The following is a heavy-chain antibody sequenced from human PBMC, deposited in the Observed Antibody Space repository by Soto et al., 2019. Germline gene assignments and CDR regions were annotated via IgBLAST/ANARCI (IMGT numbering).Heavy chain of an antibody. J-gene: IGHJ3*02. Sequence: GTSVGLSCKVCGYGLAELSMRWVRQAHGKGLEWMGGFDPEDGETIYAQKFQGRVTMTEDTSTDTAYMELSSLRSEDTAVYYCATLVYLGDILNKGAFDIWGQGTMVTVSS. CDR3: ATLVYLGDILNKGAFDI. CDR1: GYGLAELS. V-gene: IGHV1-24*01. CDR2: FDPEDGET. D-gene: IGHD3-9*01.